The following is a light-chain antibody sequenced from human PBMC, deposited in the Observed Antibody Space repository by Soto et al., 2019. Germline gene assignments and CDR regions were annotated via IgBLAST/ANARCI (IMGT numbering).Light chain of an antibody. CDR2: GAS. CDR3: QQVEGSRPAFT. Sequence: ESLLTQSPGTLSLSPGERATLSCRASQTVNSRHLNWYQHKPGQAPRLLIYGASIRAAGIPDRFSGSRSGADFSLTITRLEPEDSAVYYCQQVEGSRPAFTLGQGTKLEI. J-gene: IGKJ2*01. V-gene: IGKV3-20*01. CDR1: QTVNSRH.